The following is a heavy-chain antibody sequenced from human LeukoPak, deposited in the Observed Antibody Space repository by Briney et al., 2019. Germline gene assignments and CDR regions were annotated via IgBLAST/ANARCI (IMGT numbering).Heavy chain of an antibody. D-gene: IGHD3-22*01. CDR2: INPNSGGT. J-gene: IGHJ5*02. CDR1: GYTFTGYY. V-gene: IGHV1-2*02. Sequence: VASVKVSCKASGYTFTGYYMHWVRQAPGQGLEWMGWINPNSGGTNYAQKFQGRVTMTRDTSISTAYMELSRLRSDDTAVYYCARTPVPDPVGDSSGFPNWFDPWGQGTLVTVSS. CDR3: ARTPVPDPVGDSSGFPNWFDP.